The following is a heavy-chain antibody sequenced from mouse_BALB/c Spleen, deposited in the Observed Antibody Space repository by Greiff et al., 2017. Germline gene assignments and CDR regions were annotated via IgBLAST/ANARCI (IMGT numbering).Heavy chain of an antibody. CDR3: ARRYYGSSSYYFDY. Sequence: EVQLVESGGGLVKPGGSLKLSCAASGFAFSSYDMSWVRQTPEKRLEWVAYISSGGGSTYYPDTVKGRFTISRDNAKNTLYLQMSSLKSEDTAMYYCARRYYGSSSYYFDYWGQGTTLTVSS. D-gene: IGHD1-1*01. CDR1: GFAFSSYD. CDR2: ISSGGGST. J-gene: IGHJ2*01. V-gene: IGHV5-12-1*01.